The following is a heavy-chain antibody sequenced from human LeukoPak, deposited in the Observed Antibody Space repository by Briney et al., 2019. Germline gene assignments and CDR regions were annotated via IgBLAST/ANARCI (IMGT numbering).Heavy chain of an antibody. J-gene: IGHJ4*02. CDR1: GGSISSSSYY. V-gene: IGHV4-39*07. D-gene: IGHD4/OR15-4a*01. Sequence: PSETLSLTCTVSGGSISSSSYYWGWIRLSPGKGLEWIGSIDYTGRPSYNPSLKSRVSISVDTSKNLFSLNLASVTAADTAIYLCARSEINDYMKFWGQGLQVIVSS. CDR2: IDYTGRP. CDR3: ARSEINDYMKF.